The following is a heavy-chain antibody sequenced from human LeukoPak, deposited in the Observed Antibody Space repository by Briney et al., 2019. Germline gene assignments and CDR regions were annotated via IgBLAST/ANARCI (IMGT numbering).Heavy chain of an antibody. CDR2: ISSSSSYI. CDR3: ARDADGSYDFWSGYYTPNYYYYMDV. CDR1: GFTFSSYS. V-gene: IGHV3-21*01. Sequence: GGSLRLSCAASGFTFSSYSMNWVRQAPGKGLEWVSSISSSSSYIYYADSVKGRFTISRDNAKNSLYLQMNSLRAEDTAVYYCARDADGSYDFWSGYYTPNYYYYMDVWGKGTTVTVSS. J-gene: IGHJ6*03. D-gene: IGHD3-3*01.